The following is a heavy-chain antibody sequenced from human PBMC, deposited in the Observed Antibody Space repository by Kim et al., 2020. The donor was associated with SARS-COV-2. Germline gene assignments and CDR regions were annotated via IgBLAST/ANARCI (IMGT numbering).Heavy chain of an antibody. J-gene: IGHJ6*02. CDR3: ARRYKDGMDV. V-gene: IGHV6-1*01. Sequence: YSDYAVSVKSRIIIKPDPSRNQFSLQRNSVTPEDTAVYYCARRYKDGMDVWGQGTTVTVSS. CDR2: YS. D-gene: IGHD1-1*01.